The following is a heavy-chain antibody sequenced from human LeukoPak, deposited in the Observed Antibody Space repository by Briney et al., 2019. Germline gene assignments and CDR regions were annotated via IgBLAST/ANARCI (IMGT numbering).Heavy chain of an antibody. CDR3: ARSPYSSSWYPWFDP. J-gene: IGHJ5*02. Sequence: GGSLRLSCAASGFTFDDYAMHWVRQAPGKGLEWVSVIYSGGSTYYADSVKGRFTISRDNSTNTLYLQMNSLRAEDTAVYYCARSPYSSSWYPWFDPWGQGTLVTVSS. CDR1: GFTFDDYA. V-gene: IGHV3-53*01. D-gene: IGHD6-13*01. CDR2: IYSGGST.